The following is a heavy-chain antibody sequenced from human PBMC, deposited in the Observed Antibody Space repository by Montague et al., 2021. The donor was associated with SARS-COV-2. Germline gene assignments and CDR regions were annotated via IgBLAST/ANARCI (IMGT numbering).Heavy chain of an antibody. CDR1: GGSISSSSYY. CDR3: ARHASYDYSKDLYYYYYYGMDV. CDR2: MDYSGST. Sequence: SETLSLTCTASGGSISSSSYYWGWIRQPAGKGLEWIGGMDYSGSTYYXWSVKSRVTISVDTSKNQFSLKLSSVTAADTAVYYCARHASYDYSKDLYYYYYYGMDVWGQGTTVTVSS. V-gene: IGHV4-39*01. D-gene: IGHD4-11*01. J-gene: IGHJ6*02.